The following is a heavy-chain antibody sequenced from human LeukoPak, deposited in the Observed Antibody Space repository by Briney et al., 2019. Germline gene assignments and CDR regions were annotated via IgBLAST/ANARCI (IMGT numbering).Heavy chain of an antibody. CDR1: GFTFSSYG. CDR3: AKGPRRWELDY. D-gene: IGHD1-26*01. J-gene: IGHJ4*02. Sequence: GSLLLSCAASGFTFSSYGMHWVRQAPGKGLEWVAVISYDGSNKYYADSVKGRFTISRDNSKNTLYLQMSSLRAEDTAVYYCAKGPRRWELDYWGQGTLVTVSS. V-gene: IGHV3-30*18. CDR2: ISYDGSNK.